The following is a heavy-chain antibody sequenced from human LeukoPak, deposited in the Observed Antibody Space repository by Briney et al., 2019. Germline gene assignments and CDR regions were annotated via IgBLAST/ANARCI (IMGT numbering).Heavy chain of an antibody. CDR3: ARHDYVLSEFDP. V-gene: IGHV4-38-2*02. J-gene: IGHJ5*02. CDR2: IYHSGST. CDR1: GYSISSGYY. Sequence: PSETLSLTCTVSGYSISSGYYWGWIRQPPGRGLEWIGSIYHSGSTYYNPSLKSRVTISVDTSKNQFSLKLSSVTAADTAVYYCARHDYVLSEFDPWGQGTLVTVSS. D-gene: IGHD4-17*01.